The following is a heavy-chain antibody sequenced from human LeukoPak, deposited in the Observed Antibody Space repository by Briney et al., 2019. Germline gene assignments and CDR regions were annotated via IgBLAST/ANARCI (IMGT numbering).Heavy chain of an antibody. CDR1: GGSISSYY. V-gene: IGHV4-59*08. Sequence: PSETLSLTCTVPGGSISSYYWSWIRQPPGKGLEWIGYIYYSGSTNYNPSLKSRVTISVDTSKNQFSLKLSSVTAADTAVYYCARGGGYDFWSGYYNWFDPWGQGTLVTVSS. CDR2: IYYSGST. J-gene: IGHJ5*02. D-gene: IGHD3-3*01. CDR3: ARGGGYDFWSGYYNWFDP.